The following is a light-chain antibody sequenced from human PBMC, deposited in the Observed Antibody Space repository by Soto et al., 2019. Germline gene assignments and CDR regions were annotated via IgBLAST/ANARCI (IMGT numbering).Light chain of an antibody. Sequence: DIQMTQSPSTLSASVGDRVTITCRASQRMTTWLAWYQQKPGKDPKLLISGASNLESGVPSRFSGRASGTEFTLTISSLQPDDFATYYCQQYDSYPFTFGPGTKVDI. J-gene: IGKJ3*01. V-gene: IGKV1-5*01. CDR2: GAS. CDR3: QQYDSYPFT. CDR1: QRMTTW.